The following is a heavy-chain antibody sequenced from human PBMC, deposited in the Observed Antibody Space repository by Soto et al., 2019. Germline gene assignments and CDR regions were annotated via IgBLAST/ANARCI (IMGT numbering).Heavy chain of an antibody. CDR3: ARVQSGDGPFDY. CDR1: GFTFSSYA. Sequence: QVQLVESGGGVVQPGRSLRLSCAASGFTFSSYAIHWVRQAPGKGLEWVAVISYDGSNKYYADSVKGRFTISRDNSKNTLYLQMNSLRAEDTAVYYCARVQSGDGPFDYWGQGTLVTVSS. V-gene: IGHV3-30-3*01. J-gene: IGHJ4*02. CDR2: ISYDGSNK. D-gene: IGHD7-27*01.